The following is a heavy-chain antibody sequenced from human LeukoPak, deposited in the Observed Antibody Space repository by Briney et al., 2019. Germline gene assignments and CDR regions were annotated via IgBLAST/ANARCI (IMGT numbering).Heavy chain of an antibody. J-gene: IGHJ5*02. Sequence: ASVKVSCKASGYTRTSYAMHWVRQAPGQRLEWMGWINAGNGNTKYSQKFQGRVTITRDTSASTVYMELSSLRSEDTAVYYCARDGPITMGRGGSLDPWGQGTLVTVSS. V-gene: IGHV1-3*01. CDR1: GYTRTSYA. CDR3: ARDGPITMGRGGSLDP. D-gene: IGHD3-10*01. CDR2: INAGNGNT.